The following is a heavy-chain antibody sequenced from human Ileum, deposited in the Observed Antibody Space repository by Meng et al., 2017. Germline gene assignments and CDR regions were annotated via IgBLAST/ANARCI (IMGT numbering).Heavy chain of an antibody. V-gene: IGHV1-46*01. CDR2: ISCSGGST. J-gene: IGHJ4*02. CDR1: GYIFTACY. Sequence: GAEGLKPGGSVHVSCKASGYIFTACYIPWIRQAPGQGLEWMGMISCSGGSTSYPPTFQGRVTMTSDTSTSTVYLELTSLRSDDTAVYFCARAGSSTSPPRDYWGQGTLVTVSS. CDR3: ARAGSSTSPPRDY. D-gene: IGHD3-10*01.